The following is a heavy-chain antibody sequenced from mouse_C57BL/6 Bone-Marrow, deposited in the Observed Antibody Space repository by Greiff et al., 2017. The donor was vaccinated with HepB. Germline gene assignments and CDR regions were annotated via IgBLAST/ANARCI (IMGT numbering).Heavy chain of an antibody. CDR3: ARSEDPYYGSSYGYFDV. D-gene: IGHD1-1*01. Sequence: EVKLQQSGPELVKPGDSVKISCKASGYSFTGYFMNWVMQSHGKSLEWIGRINPYNGDTFYNQKFKGKATLTVDKSSSTAHMELRSLTSEDSAVYYCARSEDPYYGSSYGYFDVWGTGTTVTVSS. V-gene: IGHV1-20*01. J-gene: IGHJ1*03. CDR2: INPYNGDT. CDR1: GYSFTGYF.